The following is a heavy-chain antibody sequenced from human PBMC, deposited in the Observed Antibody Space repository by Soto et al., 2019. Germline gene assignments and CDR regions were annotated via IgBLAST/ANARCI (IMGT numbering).Heavy chain of an antibody. J-gene: IGHJ4*02. CDR3: ASDSRTLFETNRVRSDY. CDR2: IKQDASER. CDR1: GFTYSKYW. Sequence: GGSLRLSCVASGFTYSKYWMSWARQAPGKGLEWVANIKQDASERNYMDSVRGRFTISRDNAKNSVYLQMDSLRAEDTAVYYCASDSRTLFETNRVRSDYWGQGTLVTVSS. V-gene: IGHV3-7*03. D-gene: IGHD2-2*01.